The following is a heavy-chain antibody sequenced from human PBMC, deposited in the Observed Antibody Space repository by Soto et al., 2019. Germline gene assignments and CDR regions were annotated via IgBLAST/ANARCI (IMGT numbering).Heavy chain of an antibody. V-gene: IGHV3-53*01. CDR2: IVSGGST. J-gene: IGHJ4*02. CDR3: ATDSRNVGIGYFDS. D-gene: IGHD1-26*01. CDR1: GFKVGSSY. Sequence: EVKVIESGGDLIEPGGSLRLSCAASGFKVGSSYVTWVRQAPGEGLEWVSVIVSGGSTHYADSVTGRFTVPRDVSNNTVYLHMSSLRAEDTAVYFCATDSRNVGIGYFDSWGLGTLVTVSS.